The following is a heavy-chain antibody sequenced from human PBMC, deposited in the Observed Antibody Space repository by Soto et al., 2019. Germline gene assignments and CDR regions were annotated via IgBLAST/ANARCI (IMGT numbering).Heavy chain of an antibody. J-gene: IGHJ6*02. V-gene: IGHV3-33*01. D-gene: IGHD6-25*01. CDR3: ARAGAATYGMDV. CDR2: IWFDGSKK. CDR1: GFTFRSHG. Sequence: QVQLVESGGGVVQPGRSLRLSCAASGFTFRSHGMHWVRQAPGKGLEWVAVIWFDGSKKYYADPVKGRFTISRDDSKNRLDLQMNSLRAEDTAVYYCARAGAATYGMDVWGQGTTVTVSS.